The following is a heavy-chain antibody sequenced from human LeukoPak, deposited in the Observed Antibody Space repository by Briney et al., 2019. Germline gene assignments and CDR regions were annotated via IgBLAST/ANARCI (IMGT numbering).Heavy chain of an antibody. CDR2: TVGSGVST. J-gene: IGHJ4*02. CDR1: GFTFSNYA. D-gene: IGHD3-9*01. CDR3: AKWGDYDILTGYYDPDY. V-gene: IGHV3-23*01. Sequence: PGGSLRLSCAASGFTFSNYAMSWVRQAPGKGLEWVSATVGSGVSTYYADSLKGRFTISRDNPKNTLYLQMNSLRAEDTAVYYCAKWGDYDILTGYYDPDYWGQGTLVTVSS.